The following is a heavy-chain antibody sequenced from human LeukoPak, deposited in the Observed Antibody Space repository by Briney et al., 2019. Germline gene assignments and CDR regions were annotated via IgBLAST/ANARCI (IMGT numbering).Heavy chain of an antibody. J-gene: IGHJ4*02. CDR3: ARVRPPTTIEGLSDLH. V-gene: IGHV1-69*06. CDR2: IIAIFGTA. Sequence: SVRVSCKESGGTFSSYAISWVRQAPGEGVEWMGGIIAIFGTAKYAQKLQGRDTISADKSTTKSYIELPSLRSEDTAVYYCARVRPPTTIEGLSDLHWGQGTLLTLSS. CDR1: GGTFSSYA. D-gene: IGHD5-12*01.